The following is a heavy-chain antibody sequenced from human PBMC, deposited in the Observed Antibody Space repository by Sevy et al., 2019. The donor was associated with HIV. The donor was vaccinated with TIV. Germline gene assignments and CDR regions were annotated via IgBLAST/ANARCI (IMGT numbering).Heavy chain of an antibody. J-gene: IGHJ4*02. D-gene: IGHD3-22*01. CDR2: VYYTGST. V-gene: IGHV4-31*03. CDR3: VRDKNYYDSSGFYRGFFDS. Sequence: SETLSLTCTVSGGSITSGGYYWSWIRQHPGKGLEWIGYVYYTGSTYYSPSLKSRVTMSVDTSKNQFSLRLTSVTAADTAGYYCVRDKNYYDSSGFYRGFFDSWGQGTLVTVSS. CDR1: GGSITSGGYY.